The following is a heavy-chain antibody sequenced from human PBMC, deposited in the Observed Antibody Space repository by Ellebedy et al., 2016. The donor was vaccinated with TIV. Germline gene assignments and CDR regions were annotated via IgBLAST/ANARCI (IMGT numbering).Heavy chain of an antibody. D-gene: IGHD3-10*01. J-gene: IGHJ4*02. CDR3: ATHYGSGSYFNPGY. V-gene: IGHV3-7*03. Sequence: GGSLRLSCEASGFNFDTSWMLWVRQAPGKGLEWVASLNGGGSERFYVDSVKGRFTISRDNAKTSLYLQMNSLRFEDTAVYYCATHYGSGSYFNPGYWGQGTLVAVSS. CDR2: LNGGGSER. CDR1: GFNFDTSW.